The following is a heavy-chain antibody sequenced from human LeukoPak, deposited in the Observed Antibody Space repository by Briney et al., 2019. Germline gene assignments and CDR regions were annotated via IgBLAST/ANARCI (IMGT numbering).Heavy chain of an antibody. D-gene: IGHD6-6*01. CDR2: ISSSSSTI. Sequence: PGGSLRLSCAASGFTFSSYSMNWVRQAPGKGLEWVSYISSSSSTIYYADSVKGRFTISRDNAKNSLYLQMNSLRAEDTAVYYCAREAPNSSSSPFDYWGQGTLVTVSS. V-gene: IGHV3-48*01. J-gene: IGHJ4*02. CDR3: AREAPNSSSSPFDY. CDR1: GFTFSSYS.